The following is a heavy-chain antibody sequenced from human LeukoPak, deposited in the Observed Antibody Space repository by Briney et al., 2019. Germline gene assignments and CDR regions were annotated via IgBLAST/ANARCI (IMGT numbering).Heavy chain of an antibody. Sequence: SETLSLTCTVSGGSISSSSYYWGWIRQPPGKGLEWIGSIYYSGSTYYNPSLKSRVTIPVDTSKNQFSLKLSSVTAADTAVYYCARGPGNFNWFDPWGQGTLVTVSS. CDR1: GGSISSSSYY. CDR2: IYYSGST. J-gene: IGHJ5*02. D-gene: IGHD1-7*01. CDR3: ARGPGNFNWFDP. V-gene: IGHV4-39*07.